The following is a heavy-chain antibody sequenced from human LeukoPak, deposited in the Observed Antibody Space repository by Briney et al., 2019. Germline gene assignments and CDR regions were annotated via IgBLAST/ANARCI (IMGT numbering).Heavy chain of an antibody. CDR2: ISGGGEGT. CDR1: GFTFSNYA. Sequence: PGGSLRLSCAASGFTFSNYAMNWVRQAPGKGLEWVSGISGGGEGTFYADSVKGRFTISRDISKSMLFLQMNSLRVEDTAVYYCAKATGSYPSNPFDYWGQGTLVTVSS. J-gene: IGHJ4*02. CDR3: AKATGSYPSNPFDY. V-gene: IGHV3-23*01. D-gene: IGHD1-26*01.